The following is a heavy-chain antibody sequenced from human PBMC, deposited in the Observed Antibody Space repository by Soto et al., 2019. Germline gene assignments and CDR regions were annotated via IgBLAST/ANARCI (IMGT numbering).Heavy chain of an antibody. J-gene: IGHJ4*02. Sequence: QVQLVQSGAEVKKPGSSVKVSCKASGGTFSSYTISWVRQAPGQGLEWMGRIIPILGIANYAQKFQGRVTITADKSTSTAYMELSSLRSEDTAVYYCASGADGDSYEDFDYWGQGALVTVSS. CDR1: GGTFSSYT. CDR2: IIPILGIA. CDR3: ASGADGDSYEDFDY. V-gene: IGHV1-69*02. D-gene: IGHD4-17*01.